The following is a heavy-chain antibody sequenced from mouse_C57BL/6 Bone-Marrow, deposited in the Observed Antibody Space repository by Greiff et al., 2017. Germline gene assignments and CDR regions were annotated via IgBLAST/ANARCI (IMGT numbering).Heavy chain of an antibody. V-gene: IGHV1-63*01. CDR2: SYPGGGYT. J-gene: IGHJ1*03. CDR1: GSTFTNYW. CDR3: AKYYDYDGYFDV. D-gene: IGHD2-4*01. Sequence: QVQLQQSGAELVRPGTSVKMSCKASGSTFTNYWIGWAKQRPVHGLEWIGDSYPGGGYTNYNEKFMGKATLAADKSSSTAYMQFSGLTSDDTAIYYCAKYYDYDGYFDVWCTGNTVTGSS.